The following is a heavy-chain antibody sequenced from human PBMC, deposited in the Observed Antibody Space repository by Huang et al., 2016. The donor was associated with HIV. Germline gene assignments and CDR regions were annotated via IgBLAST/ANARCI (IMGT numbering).Heavy chain of an antibody. CDR1: GSSFTSNW. V-gene: IGHV5-51*03. J-gene: IGHJ5*02. CDR3: TRLSSDGKNYFDP. D-gene: IGHD1-7*01. CDR2: IVPSDSDT. Sequence: EVQLVQSGAEVKKPGESLKISCKGSGSSFTSNWIGWVRQMPGKGLELMVMIVPSDSDTRYSPSFQGQVTISADKSITTAYLQWSSLKASDTAMYYCTRLSSDGKNYFDPWGQGSLVTVSS.